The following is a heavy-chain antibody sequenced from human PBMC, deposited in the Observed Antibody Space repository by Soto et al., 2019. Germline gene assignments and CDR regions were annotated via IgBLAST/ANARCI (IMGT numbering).Heavy chain of an antibody. CDR3: ARQRQDTSWGGSVNWFDP. V-gene: IGHV1-2*04. D-gene: IGHD3-16*01. J-gene: IGHJ5*02. CDR2: INPNSGGT. Sequence: QVQLVQSGAEVKKPGASVKVSCKASGYSFTGYYMHWVRQAPGQGLEWMGWINPNSGGTNYAQKFQGWVTMTRDTSICTAYMELSRLRSDDTAVYYCARQRQDTSWGGSVNWFDPWGQGTLVTVSS. CDR1: GYSFTGYY.